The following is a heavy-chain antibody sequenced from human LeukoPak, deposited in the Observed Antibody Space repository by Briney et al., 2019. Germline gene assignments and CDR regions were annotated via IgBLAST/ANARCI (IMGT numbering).Heavy chain of an antibody. CDR3: ARGTVAGPPPDN. V-gene: IGHV1-69*05. CDR2: IIPIFGTA. J-gene: IGHJ4*02. D-gene: IGHD6-19*01. Sequence: SVKVSCKASGGTFSSYAISWVRQAPGQGLEWMGGIIPIFGTANYAQKFQGRVTITTDESTSTAYMELSSLRSEDMAVYYCARGTVAGPPPDNWGQGTLVTVSS. CDR1: GGTFSSYA.